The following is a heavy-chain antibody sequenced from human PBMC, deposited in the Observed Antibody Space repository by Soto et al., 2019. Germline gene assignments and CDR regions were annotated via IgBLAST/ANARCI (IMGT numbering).Heavy chain of an antibody. CDR3: ARALSDAFDI. V-gene: IGHV3-11*01. CDR2: ISSSGTGI. CDR1: GFKFSDYY. J-gene: IGHJ3*02. Sequence: GSLRLSCAASGFKFSDYYMIWIRQAPGKGLDWVSYISSSGTGIYYGDSVKGRFTISRDNAKNSLYLQMNSLSAEDTAVYYCARALSDAFDIWGQGTMVTVSS.